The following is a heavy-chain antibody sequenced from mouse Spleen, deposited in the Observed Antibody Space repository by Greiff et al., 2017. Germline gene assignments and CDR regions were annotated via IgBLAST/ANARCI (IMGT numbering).Heavy chain of an antibody. V-gene: IGHV1-52*01. CDR1: GYTFTSYW. Sequence: QVQLQQPGAELVRPGSSVKLSCKASGYTFTSYWMHWVKQRPIQGLEWIGNIDPSDSETHYNQKFKDKATLTVDKSSSTAYMQLSSLTSEDSAVYHCARSGDYEGDAMDYWGQGTSVTVSS. CDR2: IDPSDSET. D-gene: IGHD2-4*01. CDR3: ARSGDYEGDAMDY. J-gene: IGHJ4*01.